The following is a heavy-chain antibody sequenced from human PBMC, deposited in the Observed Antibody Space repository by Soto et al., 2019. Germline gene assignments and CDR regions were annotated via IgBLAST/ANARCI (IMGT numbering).Heavy chain of an antibody. V-gene: IGHV1-46*01. CDR3: ARGRAATSIAVAGTGWYN. CDR1: GYTFTSYY. J-gene: IGHJ4*02. Sequence: QVQLVQSGAEVKKPGASVKVSCKASGYTFTSYYMHWVRQAPGQGLEWMGIINPSGGSTSYAQKFQGRVTMTRDTSTSTVYMELSSLRPEDTAVYYCARGRAATSIAVAGTGWYNWGQGTLVTVSS. D-gene: IGHD6-19*01. CDR2: INPSGGST.